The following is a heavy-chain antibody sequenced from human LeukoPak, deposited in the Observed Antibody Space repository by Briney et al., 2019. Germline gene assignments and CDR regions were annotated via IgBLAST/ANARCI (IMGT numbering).Heavy chain of an antibody. CDR3: AAKYNWNRTLFDY. Sequence: SETLSLTCAVYGGSFSGYYWSWIRQPPGKGLEWIGEVNHSGSTNYNPSLKSRVTISSDTTKNKFSCKLSSVTAADTAVYYFAAKYNWNRTLFDYWGQGTLVTVSS. D-gene: IGHD1-20*01. J-gene: IGHJ4*02. CDR1: GGSFSGYY. V-gene: IGHV4-34*01. CDR2: VNHSGST.